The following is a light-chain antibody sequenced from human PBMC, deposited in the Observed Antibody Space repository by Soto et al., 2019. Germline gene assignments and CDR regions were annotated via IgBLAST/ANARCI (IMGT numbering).Light chain of an antibody. CDR3: SSYTSNNTLV. J-gene: IGLJ1*01. Sequence: QSALTQPASVSGSPGQSITVSCTGTSSDGAGYNYVSWFQQNPGNAPKLMIYEVRNRPSGVSNRFSGSKSGSTASLTISGLQDEDEADYYCSSYTSNNTLVFGTGTKVTVL. CDR2: EVR. CDR1: SSDGAGYNY. V-gene: IGLV2-14*01.